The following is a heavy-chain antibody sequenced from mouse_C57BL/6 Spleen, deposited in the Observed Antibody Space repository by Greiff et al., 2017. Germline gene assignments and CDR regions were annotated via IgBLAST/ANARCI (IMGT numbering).Heavy chain of an antibody. CDR2: IHPNSGST. CDR3: ARSGTTVASGYCDV. D-gene: IGHD1-1*01. Sequence: QVQLKQPGAELVKPGASVKLSCKASGYTFTSYWMHWVKQRPGQGLEWIGMIHPNSGSTNYNEKFKSKATLTVDKSSSTAYMQLSSLTSEDSAVYYCARSGTTVASGYCDVWGTGTTVTVSS. CDR1: GYTFTSYW. J-gene: IGHJ1*03. V-gene: IGHV1-64*01.